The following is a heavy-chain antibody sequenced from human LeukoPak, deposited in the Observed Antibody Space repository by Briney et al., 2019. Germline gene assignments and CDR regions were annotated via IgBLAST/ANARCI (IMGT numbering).Heavy chain of an antibody. J-gene: IGHJ3*02. CDR1: GFTFTNYA. D-gene: IGHD3-22*01. CDR3: AKKRTMIEVVNDAFDI. CDR2: ISDGGARK. V-gene: IGHV3-23*01. Sequence: GGSLSLSCAASGFTFTNYAMNWVRQAPGKGLEWVSVISDGGARKYYAGSVKGRFTISRDNSKNTLYLQMNSLRAEDTAVYYCAKKRTMIEVVNDAFDIWGQGTMVTVSS.